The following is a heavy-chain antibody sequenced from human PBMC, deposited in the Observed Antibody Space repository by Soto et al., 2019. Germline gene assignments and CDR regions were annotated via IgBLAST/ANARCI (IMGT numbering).Heavy chain of an antibody. D-gene: IGHD2-2*01. CDR3: TRMAASSTLNWFDP. Sequence: QVQLVQSGAEVTKPGASVKVSCKASGYTFTNYEISWVRQATGQGLGWMGWMIRGSGNTGYAHKFQNRVTMSRNISPRTDYMELSRLGLDATAIYYSTRMAASSTLNWFDPWGQGTLVT. V-gene: IGHV1-8*01. CDR1: GYTFTNYE. CDR2: MIRGSGNT. J-gene: IGHJ5*02.